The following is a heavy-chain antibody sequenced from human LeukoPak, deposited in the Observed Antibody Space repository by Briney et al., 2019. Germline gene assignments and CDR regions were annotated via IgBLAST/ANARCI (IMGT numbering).Heavy chain of an antibody. CDR2: INPNSGGT. D-gene: IGHD5-12*01. J-gene: IGHJ3*02. CDR3: ARDRGEWLRSPSAFDI. CDR1: GYTFTGYY. V-gene: IGHV1-2*02. Sequence: GASVKVSCKASGYTFTGYYMHWVRQAPGQGLEWMGWINPNSGGTNYAQKFQGRVTMTRDTSISTAYMELSSLRSEDMAVYYCARDRGEWLRSPSAFDIWGQGTMVTVSS.